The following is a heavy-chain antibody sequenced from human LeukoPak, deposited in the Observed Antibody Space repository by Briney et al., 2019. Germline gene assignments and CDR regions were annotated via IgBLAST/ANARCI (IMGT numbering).Heavy chain of an antibody. D-gene: IGHD3-3*01. CDR3: ASRPIRREWGDFDY. V-gene: IGHV4-39*01. J-gene: IGHJ4*02. Sequence: PSETLSLTCTVSGGSISSSRNYWGWIRQPPGKGLEWIASIYHSGTTYYNPSLKSRVTISVDTSKNQFSLKLSSVTAADTAVYYCASRPIRREWGDFDYWGQGTLVTVSS. CDR1: GGSISSSRNY. CDR2: IYHSGTT.